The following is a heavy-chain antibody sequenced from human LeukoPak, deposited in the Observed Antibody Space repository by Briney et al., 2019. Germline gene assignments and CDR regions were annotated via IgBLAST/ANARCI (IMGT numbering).Heavy chain of an antibody. V-gene: IGHV1-2*02. CDR1: GYTFTSYY. CDR2: INPNSGGT. J-gene: IGHJ4*02. D-gene: IGHD3-22*01. CDR3: ARPAHYYDSSGYYRGAYDY. Sequence: ASVKVSCKASGYTFTSYYMHWVRQAPGQGLEWMGWINPNSGGTNYAQKFQGRVTMTRDTSISTAYMELSRLRSDDTAVYYCARPAHYYDSSGYYRGAYDYWGQGTLVTVSS.